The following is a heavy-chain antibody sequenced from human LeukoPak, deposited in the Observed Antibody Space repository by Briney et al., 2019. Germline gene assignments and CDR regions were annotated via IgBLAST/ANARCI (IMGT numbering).Heavy chain of an antibody. CDR1: GFTFSNYA. D-gene: IGHD3-10*01. V-gene: IGHV3-30*04. CDR2: MSNDGSNE. Sequence: GGSLRLSCAASGFTFSNYAMHWVRQGPGKGREWVAIMSNDGSNEKYADSVRGRFTISRDNSKNTLYVQMNSLRSEDTAVYYCARGTGSGSYIIDYWGQGILVTVSS. CDR3: ARGTGSGSYIIDY. J-gene: IGHJ4*02.